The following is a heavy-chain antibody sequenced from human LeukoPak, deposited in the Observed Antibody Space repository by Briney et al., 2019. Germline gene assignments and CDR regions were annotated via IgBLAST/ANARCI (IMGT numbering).Heavy chain of an antibody. V-gene: IGHV3-33*06. J-gene: IGHJ4*02. Sequence: GGSLRLSCAASGFTFSHYGMHWVRQAPGRGLEWVAVIWSDGSNKFYADSVKGRFTISRDNAQHTVDLQMNILRAEDTAVYYCAKDAQRGFDYSNSLEYWGQGTLVTVPS. CDR2: IWSDGSNK. CDR3: AKDAQRGFDYSNSLEY. D-gene: IGHD4-11*01. CDR1: GFTFSHYG.